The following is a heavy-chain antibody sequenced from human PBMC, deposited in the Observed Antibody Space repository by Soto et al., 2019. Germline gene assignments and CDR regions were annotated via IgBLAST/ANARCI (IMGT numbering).Heavy chain of an antibody. Sequence: PVGSLRLSCEASGFTFNIYTINWVRQAPGKGLQWVSSISGNGAYVYYADSVRGRFAVSRDNAKNSVFLLMDSLRPEDTGVYCCTRGPDYWGQGTLVTVAS. V-gene: IGHV3-21*06. CDR3: TRGPDY. J-gene: IGHJ4*02. CDR1: GFTFNIYT. CDR2: ISGNGAYV.